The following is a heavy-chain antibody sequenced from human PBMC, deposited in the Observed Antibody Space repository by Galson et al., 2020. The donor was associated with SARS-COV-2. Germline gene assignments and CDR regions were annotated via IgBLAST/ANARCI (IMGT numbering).Heavy chain of an antibody. CDR1: GFTFTNYV. V-gene: IGHV3-23*01. J-gene: IGHJ4*01. CDR3: AKGSAGSRPYYFDY. CDR2: ISADGGST. Sequence: TGGSLRLSCGASGFTFTNYVMSWVRQAPGKGLEWVSAISADGGSTYYADSVKGRFTFSRDNSKSTLSLQMSSLRAEDTAVYYCAKGSAGSRPYYFDYWGQEPWSPSPQ. D-gene: IGHD2-15*01.